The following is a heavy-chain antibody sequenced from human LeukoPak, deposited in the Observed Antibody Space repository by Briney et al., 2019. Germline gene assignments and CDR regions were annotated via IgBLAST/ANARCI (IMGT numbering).Heavy chain of an antibody. CDR2: IYSDGST. Sequence: GGSLRLSCAASGLIVSQNYMRWVRQAPGRGLEWVSLIYSDGSTHYADSVKGRFTMSRDSSKNTVYLEINSLRPEDTAMYVCVRDRAGAKDWVEFDPWGQGTLVTVSS. V-gene: IGHV3-66*02. CDR3: VRDRAGAKDWVEFDP. J-gene: IGHJ5*02. D-gene: IGHD3/OR15-3a*01. CDR1: GLIVSQNY.